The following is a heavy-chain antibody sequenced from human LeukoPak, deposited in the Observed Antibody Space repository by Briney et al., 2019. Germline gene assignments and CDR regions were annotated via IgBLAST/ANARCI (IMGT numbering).Heavy chain of an antibody. CDR3: ERDAVLGSGSVEY. V-gene: IGHV3-74*01. Sequence: GPALRLCCPATGFTSTNHWMHWARQAPGKGLVWVSRIRPEGRETSHASSVKGRFTISRDNDKNTLYLQMNSLEDEATAVYYCERDAVLGSGSVEYWGQGVLVTVSS. D-gene: IGHD3-10*01. CDR1: GFTSTNHW. CDR2: IRPEGRET. J-gene: IGHJ4*02.